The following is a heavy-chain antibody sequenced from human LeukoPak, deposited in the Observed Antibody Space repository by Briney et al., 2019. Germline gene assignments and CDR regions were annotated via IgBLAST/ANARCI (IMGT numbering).Heavy chain of an antibody. CDR2: IYYSGST. CDR3: ARKAEGFDY. V-gene: IGHV4-59*01. J-gene: IGHJ4*02. CDR1: GGSISSYY. Sequence: PSETLSLTCTVSGGSISSYYWSWIRQPPGKGLEWIGYIYYSGSTNYNPSLKSRVTISVDTSKNQFSLKLSSVTAADTAVYYCARKAEGFDYWGQGTLVTVSS.